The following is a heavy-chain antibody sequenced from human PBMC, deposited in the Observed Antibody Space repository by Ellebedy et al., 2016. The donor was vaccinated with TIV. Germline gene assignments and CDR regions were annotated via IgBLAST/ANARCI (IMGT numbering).Heavy chain of an antibody. CDR2: ISSSSSYI. CDR3: AKDLMEDDSSGYYYVPTVGLDY. CDR1: GFTFSSYS. Sequence: GESLKISCAASGFTFSSYSMNWVRQAPGKGLEWVSSISSSSSYIYYPDSVKGRFTISRDNAKNSLYLQMNSLRTEDTALYYCAKDLMEDDSSGYYYVPTVGLDYWGQGTLVTVSS. V-gene: IGHV3-21*04. D-gene: IGHD3-22*01. J-gene: IGHJ4*02.